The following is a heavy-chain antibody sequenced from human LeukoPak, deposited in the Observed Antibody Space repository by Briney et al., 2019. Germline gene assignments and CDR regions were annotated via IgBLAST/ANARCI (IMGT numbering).Heavy chain of an antibody. CDR3: VRSGYSSGWYTDY. V-gene: IGHV4-61*02. CDR1: GGSISSGSYY. J-gene: IGHJ4*02. D-gene: IGHD6-19*01. Sequence: SETLSLTCTVSGGSISSGSYYWSWIRQPAGKGLEWIGRIYTSGSANYNPSLKSRVTISVDTSKNQFSLKLSSVTAADTAVYYCVRSGYSSGWYTDYWGQGTLVTVSS. CDR2: IYTSGSA.